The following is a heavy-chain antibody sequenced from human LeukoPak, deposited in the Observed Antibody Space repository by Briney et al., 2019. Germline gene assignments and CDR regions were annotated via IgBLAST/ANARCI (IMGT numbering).Heavy chain of an antibody. CDR1: GFTFSDYY. CDR3: ARDRLRIFGVVTYMFDY. D-gene: IGHD3-3*01. Sequence: GGSLRLSCAASGFTFSDYYMSWIRQAPGKGLEWVSYISSSGSTIYYADSVKGRFTISRDNAKNSLYLQMNSLRAEDTAVYYCARDRLRIFGVVTYMFDYWGQGALVTVSS. CDR2: ISSSGSTI. V-gene: IGHV3-11*01. J-gene: IGHJ4*02.